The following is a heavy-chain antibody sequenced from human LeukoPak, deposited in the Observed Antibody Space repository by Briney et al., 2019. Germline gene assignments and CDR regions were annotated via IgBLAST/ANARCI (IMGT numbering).Heavy chain of an antibody. D-gene: IGHD2-15*01. V-gene: IGHV3-66*03. CDR2: IYSDNT. Sequence: GGSLRLSCTVSGFTVSSNSMSWVRQAPGKGLEWVSFIYSDNTHYSDSVKGRFTISRDNSKNTLYLQMGSLRAEDMAVYYCARDGWRSDSVWGKGTTVTVSS. CDR1: GFTVSSNS. CDR3: ARDGWRSDSV. J-gene: IGHJ6*04.